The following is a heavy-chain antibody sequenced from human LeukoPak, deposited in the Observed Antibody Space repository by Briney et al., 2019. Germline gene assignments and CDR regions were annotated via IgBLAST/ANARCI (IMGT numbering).Heavy chain of an antibody. CDR1: GGSISSSSYY. J-gene: IGHJ3*02. CDR2: IYYSGST. V-gene: IGHV4-39*07. D-gene: IGHD4-11*01. CDR3: ARLQGHGYAFDI. Sequence: SETLSLACTVSGGSISSSSYYWGWIRQPPGKGLEWIGSIYYSGSTYYNPSLKSRVTISVDTSKNQFSLKLSSVTAADTAVYYCARLQGHGYAFDIWGQGTMVSVSS.